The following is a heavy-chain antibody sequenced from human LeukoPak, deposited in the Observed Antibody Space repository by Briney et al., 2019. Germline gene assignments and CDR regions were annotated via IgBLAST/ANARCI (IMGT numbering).Heavy chain of an antibody. D-gene: IGHD4-17*01. Sequence: SETLSLTCAVSDDSFSSHYWTWIRQSPGKGLEWIGYISYIGSTNYNPSLKSRVTISIDTSKNQFSLKLSSVTAADTAVYFCARDLVTVTKGFDIWGQGTMVSVSS. V-gene: IGHV4-59*11. CDR3: ARDLVTVTKGFDI. CDR2: ISYIGST. J-gene: IGHJ3*02. CDR1: DDSFSSHY.